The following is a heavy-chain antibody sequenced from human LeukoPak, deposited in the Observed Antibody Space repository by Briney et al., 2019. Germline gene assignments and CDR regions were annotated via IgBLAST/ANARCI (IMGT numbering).Heavy chain of an antibody. J-gene: IGHJ4*02. CDR2: ISTDGTMA. D-gene: IGHD2-21*01. CDR1: GFTFNNYE. V-gene: IGHV3-48*03. Sequence: PGGSLRLSCAASGFTFNNYEMNWVRQAPGKGLEWISYISTDGTMAYYAGSVKGRFTISRDNAKNSLYLRMNSLRADDTAVYYCARETIDCGGDCYDYWGQGTLATVSS. CDR3: ARETIDCGGDCYDY.